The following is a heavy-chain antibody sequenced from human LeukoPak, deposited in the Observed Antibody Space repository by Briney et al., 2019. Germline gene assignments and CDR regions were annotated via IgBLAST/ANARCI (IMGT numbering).Heavy chain of an antibody. V-gene: IGHV3-53*01. Sequence: TGGSLRLSCATSGFPFETNAMSWVRQAPGKGLEWVSGIYPGGDSYYADSLKGRFIISRDISKNTVFLQMNSLRDEDTAVYYCARLNFGDDYWGQGALVTVSS. D-gene: IGHD4-17*01. CDR3: ARLNFGDDY. CDR2: IYPGGDS. J-gene: IGHJ4*02. CDR1: GFPFETNA.